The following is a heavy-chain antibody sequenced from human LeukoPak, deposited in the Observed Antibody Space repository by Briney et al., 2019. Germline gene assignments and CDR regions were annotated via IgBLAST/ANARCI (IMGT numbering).Heavy chain of an antibody. V-gene: IGHV5-51*01. D-gene: IGHD4-23*01. CDR3: ARLLHHSCGRSGGTYDY. CDR1: GYNFPLHW. CDR2: IYPADSDT. J-gene: IGHJ4*02. Sequence: GGALKIPWKGLGYNFPLHWIGWGRQVPGKGLGWGGVIYPADSDTRYSPSFQGLVTISADKSISTAYLQWSSLEASDTAMYYCARLLHHSCGRSGGTYDYWGQGTLVTVSS.